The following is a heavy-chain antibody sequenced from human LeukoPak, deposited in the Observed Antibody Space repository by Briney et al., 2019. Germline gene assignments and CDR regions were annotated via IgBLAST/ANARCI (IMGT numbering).Heavy chain of an antibody. J-gene: IGHJ6*03. CDR2: ISWDGGST. Sequence: PGGSLRLSXAASGFTFDDYAMHWVRQAPGKGLEWVSLISWDGGSTYYADSVKGRFTISRDNSKNSLYLQMNSLRAEDTALYYCAKAKGDYYYYYYMDVWGKGTTVTVSS. V-gene: IGHV3-43D*03. CDR3: AKAKGDYYYYYYMDV. CDR1: GFTFDDYA.